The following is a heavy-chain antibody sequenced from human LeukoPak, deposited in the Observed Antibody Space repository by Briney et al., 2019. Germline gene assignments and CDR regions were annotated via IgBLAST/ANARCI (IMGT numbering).Heavy chain of an antibody. CDR2: INHSGST. D-gene: IGHD6-6*01. CDR3: ASTSSRGDY. Sequence: SETLSLTCAAYGGSFNGYYWSWIRQPPGKGLEWIGEINHSGSTNYNPSLKSRVTISVDTSKNQFSLRLSSVTAADTAVYYCASTSSRGDYWGQGTLVTVSS. V-gene: IGHV4-34*01. CDR1: GGSFNGYY. J-gene: IGHJ4*02.